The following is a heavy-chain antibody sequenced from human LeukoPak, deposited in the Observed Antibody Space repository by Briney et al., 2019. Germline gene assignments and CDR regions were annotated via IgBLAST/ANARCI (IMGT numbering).Heavy chain of an antibody. CDR2: ISYDGSNK. D-gene: IGHD3-22*01. CDR1: GFTFSSYA. CDR3: ARSLSGGYYYYFDY. Sequence: GGSLRLSCAASGFTFSSYAMRWVRQAPGKGLEWVAVISYDGSNKYYADSVKGRFTISRDNSKNTLYLQMNSLRAEDTAVYYCARSLSGGYYYYFDYWGQGTLVTVSS. V-gene: IGHV3-30*04. J-gene: IGHJ4*02.